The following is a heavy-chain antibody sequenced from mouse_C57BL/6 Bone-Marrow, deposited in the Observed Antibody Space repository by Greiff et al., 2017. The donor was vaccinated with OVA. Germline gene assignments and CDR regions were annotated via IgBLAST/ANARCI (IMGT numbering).Heavy chain of an antibody. CDR1: GYTFTGYW. CDR2: ILPGSGST. D-gene: IGHD2-5*01. CDR3: ASYYSNFWFAY. J-gene: IGHJ3*01. V-gene: IGHV1-9*01. Sequence: ESGAELMKPGASVKLSCKATGYTFTGYWIEWVKQRPGHGLEWIGEILPGSGSTNYNEKFKGKATFTADKSSNTAYMPLSSLTTEDSAIYYCASYYSNFWFAYWGQGTLVTVSA.